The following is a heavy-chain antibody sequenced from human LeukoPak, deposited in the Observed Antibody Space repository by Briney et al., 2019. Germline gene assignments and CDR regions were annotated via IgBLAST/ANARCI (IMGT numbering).Heavy chain of an antibody. CDR3: ARVPKDAQIPTTTLNYYYFYGMDV. V-gene: IGHV1-69*13. D-gene: IGHD1-26*01. Sequence: ASVKVSCKASGGTFSSYAITWVRQAPGQGLEWMAGIIPISKTADYAQKFQGRVTITADESTSTAYMEVSSLRSEDTAVYYCARVPKDAQIPTTTLNYYYFYGMDVWGQGTTVTVSS. CDR2: IIPISKTA. CDR1: GGTFSSYA. J-gene: IGHJ6*02.